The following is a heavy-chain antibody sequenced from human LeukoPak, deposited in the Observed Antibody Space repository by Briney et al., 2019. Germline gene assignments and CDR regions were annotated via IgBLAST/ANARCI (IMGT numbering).Heavy chain of an antibody. J-gene: IGHJ6*03. V-gene: IGHV4-39*07. CDR2: IYYSGST. D-gene: IGHD6-6*01. Sequence: PSETLSLTCTVSGGSISSSSYYWGWIRQPPGKGLEWIGSIYYSGSTYNNPSLKSRVTISRDTSKNQFSLKLNSVTAADTAVYYCAREREAARPPNWVYYYYMDVWGKGTTVTVSS. CDR3: AREREAARPPNWVYYYYMDV. CDR1: GGSISSSSYY.